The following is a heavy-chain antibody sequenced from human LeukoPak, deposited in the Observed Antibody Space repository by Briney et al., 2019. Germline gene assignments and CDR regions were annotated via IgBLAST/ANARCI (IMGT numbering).Heavy chain of an antibody. CDR3: ARALTMMKTDY. D-gene: IGHD3-22*01. J-gene: IGHJ4*02. CDR2: IYYSGST. Sequence: PSETLSLTCTVSGGSVSSGSYYWSWIRQPPGKGLEWIGYIYYSGSTNYNPSLKSRVTISVDTSKNQFSLKLSSVTAADTAVYYCARALTMMKTDYWGQGTLVTVSS. CDR1: GGSVSSGSYY. V-gene: IGHV4-61*01.